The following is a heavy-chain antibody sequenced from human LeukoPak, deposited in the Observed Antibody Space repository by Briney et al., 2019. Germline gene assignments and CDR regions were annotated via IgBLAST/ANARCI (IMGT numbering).Heavy chain of an antibody. J-gene: IGHJ6*04. D-gene: IGHD3-10*01. CDR2: IIPIFGTA. Sequence: SVKVSCKASGGTFSSYAISWVRQAPGQGLEWMGGIIPIFGTANYAQKFQGRVTITAAESTSTAYMELSSLRSEDTAVYYCARYWFGELSLGMDVWGKGTTVTVSS. CDR1: GGTFSSYA. V-gene: IGHV1-69*13. CDR3: ARYWFGELSLGMDV.